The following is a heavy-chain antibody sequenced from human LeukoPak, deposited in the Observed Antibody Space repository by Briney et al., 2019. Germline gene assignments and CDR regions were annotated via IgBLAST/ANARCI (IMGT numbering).Heavy chain of an antibody. V-gene: IGHV4-34*01. Sequence: SETLSLTCAVYGGSFSGYYWSWIRQPPGKGLEWIGEINHSGSTNYNPSLKSRVTISVDTSKNQFSLKLSSVTAADTAVYYCARGQPSHYDFWSGYSSPYYMDVWGKGTTVTVSS. J-gene: IGHJ6*03. CDR3: ARGQPSHYDFWSGYSSPYYMDV. D-gene: IGHD3-3*01. CDR1: GGSFSGYY. CDR2: INHSGST.